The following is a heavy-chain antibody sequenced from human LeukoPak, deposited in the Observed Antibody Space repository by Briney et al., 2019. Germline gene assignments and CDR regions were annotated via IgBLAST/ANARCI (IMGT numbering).Heavy chain of an antibody. D-gene: IGHD6-13*01. Sequence: ASVKVSCKASGYTFTSYGISWVRQAPGQGLEWMGWISVYNGNTNYAQKLQGRVTMTTDTSTSTAYMELRSLRSDDTAVYYCAREGVAAAGTRGNWFDPWGQGTLVTVSS. V-gene: IGHV1-18*01. CDR3: AREGVAAAGTRGNWFDP. CDR1: GYTFTSYG. CDR2: ISVYNGNT. J-gene: IGHJ5*02.